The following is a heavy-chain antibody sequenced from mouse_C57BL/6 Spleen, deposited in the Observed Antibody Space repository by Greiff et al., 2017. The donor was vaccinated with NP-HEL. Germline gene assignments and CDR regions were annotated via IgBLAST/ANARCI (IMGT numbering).Heavy chain of an antibody. J-gene: IGHJ3*01. D-gene: IGHD1-1*01. CDR1: GYTFTSYW. CDR3: ARSEDYYGSIAY. CDR2: IYPSDSET. Sequence: QVQLQQPGAELVRPGSSVKLSCKASGYTFTSYWMDWVKQRPGQGLEWIGNIYPSDSETHYNQKFKDKATLTVDKSSSTAYMQLSSLTSEDSAVYYCARSEDYYGSIAYWGQGTLVTVSA. V-gene: IGHV1-61*01.